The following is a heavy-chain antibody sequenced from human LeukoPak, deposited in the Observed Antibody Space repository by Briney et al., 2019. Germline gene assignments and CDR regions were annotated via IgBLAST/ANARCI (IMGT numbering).Heavy chain of an antibody. J-gene: IGHJ3*02. CDR2: IWYDGSNK. CDR3: ARDPYNSSGNDAFDI. CDR1: GFYGRSYG. V-gene: IGHV3-33*01. D-gene: IGHD3-22*01. Sequence: RIGSWSKTGFYGRSYGMHGVRHAPGKGLEWVAVIWYDGSNKYYADSVKGRFTISRDNSKNTLYLQMNSLRAEDTAVYYCARDPYNSSGNDAFDIWGQGTMVTVSS.